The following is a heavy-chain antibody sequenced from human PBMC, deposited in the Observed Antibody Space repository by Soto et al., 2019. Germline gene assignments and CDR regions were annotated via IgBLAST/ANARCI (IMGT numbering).Heavy chain of an antibody. V-gene: IGHV1-18*01. CDR1: GYTFSNFG. CDR3: ARVIMIFGVANLGGYFDY. D-gene: IGHD3-3*01. CDR2: ISPSNGQT. J-gene: IGHJ4*02. Sequence: QVQLVQSGTEVKKPGASVKVSCKASGYTFSNFGLSWVRQAPGQGLEWMGWISPSNGQTIYAQNFHGRVTMTTDTSTATAHMELRSLISDDTAVYYCARVIMIFGVANLGGYFDYWGQGTRVTVSA.